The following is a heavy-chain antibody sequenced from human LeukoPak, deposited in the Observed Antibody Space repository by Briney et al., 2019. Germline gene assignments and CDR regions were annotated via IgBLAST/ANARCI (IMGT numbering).Heavy chain of an antibody. CDR2: INPNSGGT. V-gene: IGHV1-2*02. CDR3: ASIYGGNYYFDY. D-gene: IGHD4-23*01. CDR1: GYTFTGYY. Sequence: ASVKVSCKASGYTFTGYYMHWVRQAPGQGLEWMGWINPNSGGTNYAQKFQGRVTMTRDTSISTAYMELSRLRSDDTAAYYCASIYGGNYYFDYWGQGTLVTVSS. J-gene: IGHJ4*02.